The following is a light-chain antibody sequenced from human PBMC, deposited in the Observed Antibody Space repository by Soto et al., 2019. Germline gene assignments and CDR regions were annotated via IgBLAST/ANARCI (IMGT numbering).Light chain of an antibody. V-gene: IGKV3-20*01. CDR1: QSVSSSY. CDR2: AAS. CDR3: QQYVSSPLVT. Sequence: EIVLTQSPGTLSLSPGERATLSCRASQSVSSSYLAWYQQKPGQPPRLLIYAASSRATGIPDRFSGSGSGTDFTRTIIRLEPEDFSVYYCQQYVSSPLVTFGQGTRLEIK. J-gene: IGKJ5*01.